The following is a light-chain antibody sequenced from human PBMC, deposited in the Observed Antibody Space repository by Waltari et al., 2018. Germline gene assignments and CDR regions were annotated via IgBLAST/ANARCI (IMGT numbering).Light chain of an antibody. Sequence: IQMTQSPSSLSVPVGDRVTITCRASQSISSYLNWYQQKPGKTPKLLIYATSTLQSGVPSRFSGSGSGRAFTLIISSLQPEDVASYYCQESYSITRTFGQGTKVEIK. CDR1: QSISSY. V-gene: IGKV1-39*01. J-gene: IGKJ1*01. CDR2: ATS. CDR3: QESYSITRT.